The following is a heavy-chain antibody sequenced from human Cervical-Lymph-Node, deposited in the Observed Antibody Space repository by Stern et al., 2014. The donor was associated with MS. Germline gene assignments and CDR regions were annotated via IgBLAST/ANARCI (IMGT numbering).Heavy chain of an antibody. CDR2: ITCNSVSV. V-gene: IGHV3-9*01. CDR1: GFTFDDYA. J-gene: IGHJ4*02. Sequence: EVQLVESGGGLVQPGRSLRIYWAASGFTFDDYAMHWVRQAPGQGLEWVSGITCNSVSVGYADSVTCRFTISRDTAKNSLYLQMNSLRGDDTALYYCAKGSGGSGYYPVALDYWGQGTLVTVSS. D-gene: IGHD3-3*01. CDR3: AKGSGGSGYYPVALDY.